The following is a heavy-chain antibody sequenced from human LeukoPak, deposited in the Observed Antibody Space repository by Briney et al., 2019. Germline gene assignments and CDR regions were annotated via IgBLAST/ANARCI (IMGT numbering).Heavy chain of an antibody. D-gene: IGHD2/OR15-2a*01. V-gene: IGHV3-53*01. J-gene: IGHJ3*02. CDR1: GFTFSSSY. Sequence: GGSLRLSCAAPGFTFSSSYMSWVRQAPGEGLEWVSIIYNDGSTYYADSMKGRFTISRDNSKNTLYLQVNSLRAEDTAMYYCARNILFAFDIWGQGTMVTVSS. CDR2: IYNDGST. CDR3: ARNILFAFDI.